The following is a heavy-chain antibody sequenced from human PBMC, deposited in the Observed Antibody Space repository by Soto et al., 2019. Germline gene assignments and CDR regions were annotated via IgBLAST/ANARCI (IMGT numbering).Heavy chain of an antibody. J-gene: IGHJ6*02. V-gene: IGHV1-69*13. CDR3: AREMPPLLWFVERSLKYYYYYGMDV. Sequence: GASVKVSCKASGGTFSSYAISWVRQAPGQGLEWMGGIIPIFGTANYAQKFQGRVTITADESTSTAYMELSSLRSEDTAVYYCAREMPPLLWFVERSLKYYYYYGMDVWGQGTTVTVSS. CDR1: GGTFSSYA. CDR2: IIPIFGTA. D-gene: IGHD3-10*01.